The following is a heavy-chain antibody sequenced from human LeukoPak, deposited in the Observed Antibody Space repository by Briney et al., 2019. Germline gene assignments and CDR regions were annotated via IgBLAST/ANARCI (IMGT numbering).Heavy chain of an antibody. Sequence: GGSLRLSCAASGLTFSNAWMSWVRQAPGKGLEWVCRIKSKTDGGTTDYAAPVKGRFTISRDDSKNTLYLQMNSLKTEDTAVYYCTSRGHIVVVVAATLSAFDIWGQGTMVTVSS. D-gene: IGHD2-15*01. CDR3: TSRGHIVVVVAATLSAFDI. J-gene: IGHJ3*02. CDR2: IKSKTDGGTT. V-gene: IGHV3-15*01. CDR1: GLTFSNAW.